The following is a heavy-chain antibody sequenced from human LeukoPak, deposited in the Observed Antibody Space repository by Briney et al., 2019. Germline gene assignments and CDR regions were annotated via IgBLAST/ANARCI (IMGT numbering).Heavy chain of an antibody. CDR2: INHSGST. Sequence: SETLSLTCAVYGGSFSGYCWSWIRQPPGKGLEWIGEINHSGSTNYNPSLKSRVTISVDTSKNQFSLKLSSVTAADTAVYYCARGQSGGDSYYYYYYYMDVWGKGTTVTVSS. CDR1: GGSFSGYC. J-gene: IGHJ6*03. CDR3: ARGQSGGDSYYYYYYYMDV. V-gene: IGHV4-34*01. D-gene: IGHD2-21*02.